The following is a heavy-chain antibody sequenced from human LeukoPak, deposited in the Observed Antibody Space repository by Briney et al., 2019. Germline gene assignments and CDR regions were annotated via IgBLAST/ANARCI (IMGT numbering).Heavy chain of an antibody. CDR1: GYTFTSYG. J-gene: IGHJ4*02. CDR2: ISAYNGNT. Sequence: GASVKVSCKASGYTFTSYGISWVRQAPGQGLEWMGWISAYNGNTNYAQKLQGRVTMTTDTSTSTAYMELRSLRSDDTAVYYCARDMTTVTTTLFDYWGQGTLVTVSS. V-gene: IGHV1-18*01. D-gene: IGHD4-17*01. CDR3: ARDMTTVTTTLFDY.